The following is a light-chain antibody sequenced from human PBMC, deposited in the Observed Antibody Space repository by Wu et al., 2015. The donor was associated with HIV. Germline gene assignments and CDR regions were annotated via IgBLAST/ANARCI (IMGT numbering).Light chain of an antibody. Sequence: EIVLTQFPVTLSLSPGESATLSCRASQSVSSYLGWYQQKPGQAPRLLIYDTLKRATGIPDRFRGSGSGTDFTLTISRLEPEDFAVYYCQQYGRSPITFGQGTRLEIK. CDR1: QSVSSY. CDR2: DTL. J-gene: IGKJ5*01. V-gene: IGKV3-20*01. CDR3: QQYGRSPIT.